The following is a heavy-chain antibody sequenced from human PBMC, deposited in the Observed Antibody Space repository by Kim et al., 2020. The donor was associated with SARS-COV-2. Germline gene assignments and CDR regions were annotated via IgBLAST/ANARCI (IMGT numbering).Heavy chain of an antibody. D-gene: IGHD2-21*01. Sequence: TDYAQKCQGRVTVTRDTAISTVFMELSSLRSDDTAIFYCARESIEESFDYWGQGTLVTVSS. V-gene: IGHV1-2*02. CDR3: ARESIEESFDY. CDR2: T. J-gene: IGHJ4*02.